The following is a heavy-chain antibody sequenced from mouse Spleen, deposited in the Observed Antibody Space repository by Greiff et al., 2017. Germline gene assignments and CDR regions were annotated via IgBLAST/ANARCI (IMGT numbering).Heavy chain of an antibody. CDR3: TRGGDYVPYYFDY. D-gene: IGHD2-4*01. Sequence: EVKLVESGGGLVQPGGSMKLSCVASGFTFSNYWMNWVRQSPEKGLEWVAEIRLKSNNYATHYAESVKGRFTISRDDSKSSVYLQMNNLRAEDTGIYYCTRGGDYVPYYFDYWGQGTTLTVSS. CDR2: IRLKSNNYAT. V-gene: IGHV6-6*02. J-gene: IGHJ2*01. CDR1: GFTFSNYW.